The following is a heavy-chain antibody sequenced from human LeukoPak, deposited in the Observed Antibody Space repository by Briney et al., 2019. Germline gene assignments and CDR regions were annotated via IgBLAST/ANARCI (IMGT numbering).Heavy chain of an antibody. CDR3: ARQSSGWARDYYGMDV. CDR2: IYDSGST. V-gene: IGHV4-59*08. J-gene: IGHJ6*02. D-gene: IGHD6-19*01. CDR1: GVSISIYH. Sequence: SETLPLTRTISGVSISIYHWSGIRQPPGKGLEGFGYIYDSGSTNYNPSLKSHVTISVDTSKTQFSLKLSSVTAADTAVYYCARQSSGWARDYYGMDVWGQGTTVTVSS.